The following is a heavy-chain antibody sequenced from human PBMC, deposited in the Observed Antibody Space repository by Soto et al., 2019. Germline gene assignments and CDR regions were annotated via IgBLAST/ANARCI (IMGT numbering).Heavy chain of an antibody. V-gene: IGHV1-2*02. CDR3: ARGGGVGVAGSAAFDM. CDR2: INPATGAA. Sequence: QLHLVQSGAVVKKPVASVTVSCSASGYPVTAYYMHWVRQAPGRGLELVGWINPATGAAKYTQTFQGRVTLTRDTSTSTVFMELGGLTSEDPAVFYCARGGGVGVAGSAAFDMWGQGTLVTVSS. J-gene: IGHJ3*02. CDR1: GYPVTAYY. D-gene: IGHD3-3*01.